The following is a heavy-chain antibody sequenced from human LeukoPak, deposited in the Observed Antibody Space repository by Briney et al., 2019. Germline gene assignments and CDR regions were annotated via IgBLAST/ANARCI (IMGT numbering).Heavy chain of an antibody. CDR3: ARLGAPYDKDEYR. CDR1: GITLSNCW. Sequence: GGSLRLSCTASGITLSNCWMHWVRQAPGKGPVWVSGIKTDGSYTTYADSVRGRFTTSRDNAKNTVSLQMNSLRVEDTAMYYCARLGAPYDKDEYRWGQGALVTVSS. V-gene: IGHV3-74*03. CDR2: IKTDGSYT. J-gene: IGHJ5*02. D-gene: IGHD3-16*01.